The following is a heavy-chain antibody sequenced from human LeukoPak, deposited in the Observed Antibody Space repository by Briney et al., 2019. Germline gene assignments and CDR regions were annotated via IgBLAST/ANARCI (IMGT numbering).Heavy chain of an antibody. V-gene: IGHV3-11*01. CDR2: ISSSSSTI. J-gene: IGHJ4*02. CDR3: ARRYGSGYSYGYFDY. D-gene: IGHD5-18*01. Sequence: GGSLRLSCAASGFTFSDYYMNWIRQAPGKGLEWVSYISSSSSTIYYADSVKGRFTISRDNAKNSLYLQMNSLRAEDTAVYYCARRYGSGYSYGYFDYWGQGTLVTLSS. CDR1: GFTFSDYY.